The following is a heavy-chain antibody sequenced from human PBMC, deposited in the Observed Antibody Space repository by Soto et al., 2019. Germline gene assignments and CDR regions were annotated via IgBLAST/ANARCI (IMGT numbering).Heavy chain of an antibody. V-gene: IGHV1-18*04. J-gene: IGHJ4*02. CDR2: ISPNSGRP. Sequence: QVQLVQSGAEVKRPGASVKVSCKTSGYTFTKYDISWVRQAPGQGLAWLRLISPNSGRPSYAQKFEVRVTMTTDTSTTTAYRELRSLRSDDTAVYYCVRQYYDFWTDYPDFDYWGQGTLVTVSS. CDR1: GYTFTKYD. CDR3: VRQYYDFWTDYPDFDY. D-gene: IGHD3-3*01.